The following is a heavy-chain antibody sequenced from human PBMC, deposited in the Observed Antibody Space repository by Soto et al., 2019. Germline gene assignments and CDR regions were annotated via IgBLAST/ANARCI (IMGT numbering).Heavy chain of an antibody. Sequence: GGSLRLSCAASGFTFTIYWMSWVRQAPGKGLEWVANINQDGSEKYYVDSGKGRFTTSRDNAKNSVYLQMNSLRAEDTAVYHCVRGRGWFDPWGRGTLVTVSS. CDR2: INQDGSEK. CDR1: GFTFTIYW. CDR3: VRGRGWFDP. V-gene: IGHV3-7*01. J-gene: IGHJ5*02.